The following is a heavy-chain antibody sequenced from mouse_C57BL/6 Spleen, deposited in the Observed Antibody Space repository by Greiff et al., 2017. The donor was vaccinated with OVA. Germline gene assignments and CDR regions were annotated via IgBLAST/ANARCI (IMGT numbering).Heavy chain of an antibody. Sequence: VQLQQSGAELVMPGASVKLSCKASGYTFTSYWMHWVKQRPGQGLEWIGELDPSDSYTNYNQKFKGKSTLTVDKSSSTAYMQLSSLTSEDSAVYYCARNHYVSSYDYWGQGTTLTVSS. D-gene: IGHD1-1*01. V-gene: IGHV1-69*01. J-gene: IGHJ2*01. CDR3: ARNHYVSSYDY. CDR2: LDPSDSYT. CDR1: GYTFTSYW.